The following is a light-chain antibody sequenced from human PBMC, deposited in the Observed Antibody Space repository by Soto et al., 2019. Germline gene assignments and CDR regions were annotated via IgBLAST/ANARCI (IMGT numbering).Light chain of an antibody. J-gene: IGLJ2*01. V-gene: IGLV4-69*01. CDR1: SGHSSYA. CDR2: INSDGSH. Sequence: QPVLTQSPSASASLVASVKLTCTLSSGHSSYAIAWHQQQPEKGPRYLMKINSDGSHSKGDGIPDRFSGSSSGAERYLTISSLQSEDEADYYCQTWGTGIVVFGGGTKLTVL. CDR3: QTWGTGIVV.